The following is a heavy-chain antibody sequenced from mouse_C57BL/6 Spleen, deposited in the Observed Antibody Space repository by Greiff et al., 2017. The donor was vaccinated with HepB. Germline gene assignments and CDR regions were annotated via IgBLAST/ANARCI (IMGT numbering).Heavy chain of an antibody. J-gene: IGHJ1*03. V-gene: IGHV1-63*01. CDR1: GYTFTNYW. CDR2: IYPGGGYT. CDR3: AKGASDDYYPWYFDV. Sequence: VQLQESGAELVRPGTSVKMSCKASGYTFTNYWIGWAKQRPGHGLEWIGDIYPGGGYTNYNEKFKGKATLTADKSSSTAYMQFSSLTSEDSAIYYCAKGASDDYYPWYFDVWGTGTTVTVSS. D-gene: IGHD2-3*01.